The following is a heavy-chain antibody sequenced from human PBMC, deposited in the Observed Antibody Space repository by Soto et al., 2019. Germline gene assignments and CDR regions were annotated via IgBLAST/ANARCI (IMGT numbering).Heavy chain of an antibody. Sequence: GGSLRLSCAASGFTFSSYGMHWVRQAPGKGLEWVAVIWYDGSNKYYADSVKGRFTISRDNSKNTLYLQMNSLRAEDTAVYYCWRGGLLSGIDYGGQGALVTVSS. CDR2: IWYDGSNK. D-gene: IGHD2-2*01. J-gene: IGHJ4*02. CDR1: GFTFSSYG. V-gene: IGHV3-33*01. CDR3: WRGGLLSGIDY.